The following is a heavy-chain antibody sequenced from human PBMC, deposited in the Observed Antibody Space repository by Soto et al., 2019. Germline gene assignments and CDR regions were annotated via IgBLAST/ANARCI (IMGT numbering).Heavy chain of an antibody. CDR3: ARHPHRYSSGGELAVGGMDV. CDR1: GYSFTSYW. V-gene: IGHV5-51*01. J-gene: IGHJ6*02. Sequence: GESLKISCKGSGYSFTSYWIGWVRQMPGKGLEGMGIIYPGDSDTRYSPSFQGQVTISADKAISTAYLQWSSLKASETAMYYCARHPHRYSSGGELAVGGMDVWGQGTTVTVSS. CDR2: IYPGDSDT. D-gene: IGHD6-19*01.